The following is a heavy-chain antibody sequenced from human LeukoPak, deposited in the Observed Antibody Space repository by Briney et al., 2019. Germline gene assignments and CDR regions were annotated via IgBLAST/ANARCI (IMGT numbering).Heavy chain of an antibody. J-gene: IGHJ3*02. D-gene: IGHD5-18*01. V-gene: IGHV4-4*07. CDR3: ARGSYGAEYAFDI. CDR2: IYTSGST. Sequence: XWIRXXXGKGLEWIGRIYTSGSTNYNPSLKSRVTMSVDTSKNQFSLKLSSVTAADTAVYYCARGSYGAEYAFDIWGQGTMVTVSS.